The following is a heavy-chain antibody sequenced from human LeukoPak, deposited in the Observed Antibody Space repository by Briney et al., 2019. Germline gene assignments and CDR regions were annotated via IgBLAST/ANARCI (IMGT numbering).Heavy chain of an antibody. J-gene: IGHJ6*03. D-gene: IGHD3-10*01. CDR1: GGTFSSYA. Sequence: ASVKVSCKASGGTFSSYAISWVRQAPGQGLEWMGGIIPIFGTANYAQKFQGRVTITADESTSTAYMELSSLRSEDTAVYYCASEYGSGSYYTYYYYMDVWGKGTTVTVSS. V-gene: IGHV1-69*13. CDR3: ASEYGSGSYYTYYYYMDV. CDR2: IIPIFGTA.